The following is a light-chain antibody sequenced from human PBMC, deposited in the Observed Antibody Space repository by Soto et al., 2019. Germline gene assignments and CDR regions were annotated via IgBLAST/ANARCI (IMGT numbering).Light chain of an antibody. CDR3: HSRA. Sequence: DIQMTQSPSSVSASIGDRVTITCRASQGIGSWLAWYQQKPGKAPKLLIYDASTLESGVPSRFSGSGSETEFTLTISRLQPDDFATYFCHSRAFGQGTRLEIK. CDR2: DAS. V-gene: IGKV1-5*01. J-gene: IGKJ5*01. CDR1: QGIGSW.